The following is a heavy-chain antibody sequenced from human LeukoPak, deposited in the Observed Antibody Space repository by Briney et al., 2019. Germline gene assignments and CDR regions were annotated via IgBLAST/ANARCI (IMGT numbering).Heavy chain of an antibody. CDR1: GFTFTSSA. V-gene: IGHV1-58*01. CDR3: AAGGPRDSSGYHTPGAADY. CDR2: IVVGSGNT. Sequence: SVMVSCKASGFTFTSSAVQWVRQARGQRLEWIGWIVVGSGNTNYAQKFQERVTITRDMSTSTAYMELSSLRSEDTAVYYCAAGGPRDSSGYHTPGAADYWGQGTLVTVSS. D-gene: IGHD3-22*01. J-gene: IGHJ4*02.